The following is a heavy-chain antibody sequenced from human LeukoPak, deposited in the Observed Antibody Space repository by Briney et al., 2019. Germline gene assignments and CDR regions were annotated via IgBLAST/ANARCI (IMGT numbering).Heavy chain of an antibody. CDR1: GGSFSGYY. CDR2: INHSGST. V-gene: IGHV4-34*01. CDR3: ARGRMIVVKMVLGYWFDP. J-gene: IGHJ5*02. Sequence: SETLSHTCAVYGGSFSGYYWSWIRRPPGKGLEWIGEINHSGSTNYNPSLKSRVTISVDTSKNQFSLKLSSVTAADTAVYYCARGRMIVVKMVLGYWFDPWGQGTLVTVSS. D-gene: IGHD3-22*01.